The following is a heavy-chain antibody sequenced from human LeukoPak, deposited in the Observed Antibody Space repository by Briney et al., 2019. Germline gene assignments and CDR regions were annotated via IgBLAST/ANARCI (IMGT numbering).Heavy chain of an antibody. Sequence: ASVKVSCKASGYTFTSYYMHWVRQAPGQGLEWMGIINPSGGSTSYAQKFQGRVTMTRDMSTGTVYMELCSLRSEDTAVYYCARDGTPNYSSGWVYMDVWGEGTTVTISS. CDR3: ARDGTPNYSSGWVYMDV. CDR2: INPSGGST. V-gene: IGHV1-46*01. D-gene: IGHD6-25*01. J-gene: IGHJ6*03. CDR1: GYTFTSYY.